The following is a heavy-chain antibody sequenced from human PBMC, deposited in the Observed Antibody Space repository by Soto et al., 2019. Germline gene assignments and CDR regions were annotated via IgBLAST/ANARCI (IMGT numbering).Heavy chain of an antibody. D-gene: IGHD3-22*01. CDR1: GYSFTSYW. V-gene: IGHV5-51*01. CDR3: ARVTSYYYDSSGYYGGAFDI. Sequence: GESLKISCKGSGYSFTSYWISWVRQMPGKGLEWMGRIDPGDSDTRYSPSFQGQVTISADKSISTAYLQWSSLKASDTAMYYCARVTSYYYDSSGYYGGAFDIWGQGTMVTVSS. CDR2: IDPGDSDT. J-gene: IGHJ3*02.